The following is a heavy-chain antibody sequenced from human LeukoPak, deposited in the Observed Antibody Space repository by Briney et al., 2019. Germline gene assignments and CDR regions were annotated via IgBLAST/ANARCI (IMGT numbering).Heavy chain of an antibody. D-gene: IGHD4-17*01. V-gene: IGHV1-18*01. CDR2: ISAYNGNT. CDR1: GYTFTSYG. CDR3: ARVYGDYDWFDP. J-gene: IGHJ5*02. Sequence: ASVKVSCKASGYTFTSYGFTWVRQAPGQGLEWMGWISAYNGNTNYAQKLQGRVTMTTDTSTSTAYMELRSLTSDDTAVYYCARVYGDYDWFDPWGQGTLVTVSS.